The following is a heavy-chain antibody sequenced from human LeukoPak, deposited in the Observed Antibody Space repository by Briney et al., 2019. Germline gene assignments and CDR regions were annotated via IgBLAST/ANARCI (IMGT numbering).Heavy chain of an antibody. D-gene: IGHD6-13*01. Sequence: ASVKVSCKASGYNFIGFYMHWVRQAPGQSLEWMGRINPNSGETSFALSFRGRVTMTRDTSINTAYMELGRLTSDDTAVYFCARGATRLATAGAESDSWGQGTLVIVSS. CDR3: ARGATRLATAGAESDS. CDR2: INPNSGET. V-gene: IGHV1-2*06. CDR1: GYNFIGFY. J-gene: IGHJ4*02.